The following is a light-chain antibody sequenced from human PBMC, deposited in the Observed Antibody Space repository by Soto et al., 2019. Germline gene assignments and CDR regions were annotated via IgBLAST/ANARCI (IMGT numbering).Light chain of an antibody. Sequence: DIVMTQSPDSLAVSLGERATINCKPSQSVLFSSNNKNYLAWYQQKPGQPPKLLIYWASTRESGVPDRFSGSGSGTDFTLTISSLQAEDVAVYYCHQYYTTPFTFGPGTKVDIK. CDR3: HQYYTTPFT. V-gene: IGKV4-1*01. J-gene: IGKJ3*01. CDR1: QSVLFSSNNKNY. CDR2: WAS.